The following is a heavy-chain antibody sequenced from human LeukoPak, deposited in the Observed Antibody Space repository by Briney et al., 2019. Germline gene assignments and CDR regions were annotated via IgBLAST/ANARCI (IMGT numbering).Heavy chain of an antibody. V-gene: IGHV1-69*06. CDR2: IIPLNDAP. CDR1: GDTFNTYT. Sequence: ASVKVSCKASGDTFNTYTVTWVRQAPGQGLEWMGDIIPLNDAPSYSDMFQGRLTLTADKSTSTAYMELRSLRSDDTAVYYCARVAAADYFDYWGQGTLVTVSS. CDR3: ARVAAADYFDY. J-gene: IGHJ4*02. D-gene: IGHD6-13*01.